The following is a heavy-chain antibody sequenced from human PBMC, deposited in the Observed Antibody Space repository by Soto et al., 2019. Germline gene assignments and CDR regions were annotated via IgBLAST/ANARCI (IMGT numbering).Heavy chain of an antibody. CDR1: GGSISSGGYY. CDR3: ARDFGYYDSSGYYNYYGMDV. D-gene: IGHD3-22*01. Sequence: SETLSLTCTVSGGSISSGGYYWSWIRQHPGKGLEWIGYIYYSGSTYYNPSLKSRVTISVDTSKNQFSLKLSSVTAADTAVYYCARDFGYYDSSGYYNYYGMDVWGQGTTVTVSS. V-gene: IGHV4-31*03. CDR2: IYYSGST. J-gene: IGHJ6*02.